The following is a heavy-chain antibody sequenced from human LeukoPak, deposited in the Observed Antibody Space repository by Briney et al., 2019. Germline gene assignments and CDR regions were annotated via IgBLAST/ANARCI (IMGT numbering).Heavy chain of an antibody. CDR3: ARATYDNSGYLSEFDY. J-gene: IGHJ4*02. D-gene: IGHD3-22*01. CDR2: VSYDGSKR. CDR1: GNTLSHPF. V-gene: IGHV3-30*04. Sequence: GSPRLPRGASGNTLSHPFMHWVRPAPGKGPGLVAGVSYDGSKRYYADSVKGRFTISRDNSKNTLYLQMNSLRAEDTAVYYCARATYDNSGYLSEFDYWGQGTLVTVSS.